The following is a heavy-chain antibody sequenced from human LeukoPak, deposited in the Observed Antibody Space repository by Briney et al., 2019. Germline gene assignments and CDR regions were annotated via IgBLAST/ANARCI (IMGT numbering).Heavy chain of an antibody. CDR3: ARLSDCSGGTCYPTFVEY. Sequence: GESLKISCKGSAYSFTSYWIGWERQMPGKGLGWMGIIYPDDSNTRYSPSFQGQVTISGDKSISTAYLQWSSLKDWDISMYDCARLSDCSGGTCYPTFVEYWGQGTLVTVSS. D-gene: IGHD2-15*01. CDR1: AYSFTSYW. CDR2: IYPDDSNT. V-gene: IGHV5-51*01. J-gene: IGHJ4*02.